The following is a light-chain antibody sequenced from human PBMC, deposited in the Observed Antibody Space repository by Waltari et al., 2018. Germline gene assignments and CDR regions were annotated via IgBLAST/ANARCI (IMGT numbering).Light chain of an antibody. Sequence: DIQMTQSPSSLSASVGDSVTIACRASQGISNSFNSYQQKPGKAPKRLIYDASSLQRGVPAMVRRSGVGKVVNQIIRRLKPENCATFYGLKLNKGPVTCGPGTKLDIK. V-gene: IGKV1-17*01. CDR2: DAS. CDR1: QGISNS. J-gene: IGKJ3*01. CDR3: LKLNKGPVT.